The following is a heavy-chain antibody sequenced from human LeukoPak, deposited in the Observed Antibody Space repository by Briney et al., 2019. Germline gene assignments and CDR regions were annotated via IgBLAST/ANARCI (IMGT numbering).Heavy chain of an antibody. CDR2: INHSGST. D-gene: IGHD1-1*01. J-gene: IGHJ2*01. Sequence: SETLSLTCAVYGGSFSGYYWSWIRQPPGKGLEWIGEINHSGSTNYNPSLKSRVTISVDTSKNQFSLELSSVTAADTAVYYCARDTTSWSGWYFDLWGRGTLVTVSS. CDR1: GGSFSGYY. V-gene: IGHV4-34*01. CDR3: ARDTTSWSGWYFDL.